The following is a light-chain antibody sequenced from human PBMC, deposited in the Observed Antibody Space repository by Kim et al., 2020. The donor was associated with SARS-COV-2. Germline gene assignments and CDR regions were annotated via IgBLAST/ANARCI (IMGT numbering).Light chain of an antibody. CDR3: SSYTSSTTPHVV. CDR2: DVS. V-gene: IGLV2-14*03. J-gene: IGLJ2*01. CDR1: SRDVGGYNH. Sequence: SITISCTGTSRDVGGYNHVSWYQQHPGKAPKLLIYDVSDRPSGVSNRFSGSKSGNTASLTISGLQAEDEADYFCSSYTSSTTPHVVFGGGTQLTVL.